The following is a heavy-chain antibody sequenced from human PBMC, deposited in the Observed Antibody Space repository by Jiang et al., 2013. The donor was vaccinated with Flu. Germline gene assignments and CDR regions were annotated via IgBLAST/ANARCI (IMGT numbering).Heavy chain of an antibody. CDR1: GDSVSSNIAA. J-gene: IGHJ4*02. V-gene: IGHV6-1*01. D-gene: IGHD6-13*01. Sequence: QTLSLTCAISGDSVSSNIAAWNWIRQSPSRGLEWLGRAYYRSKWYNDYAESVKSRITISPDTSKNQVSLQLNSVTPEDTAVYYCVRITIAAAEWGQGTLVTVSS. CDR3: VRITIAAAE. CDR2: AYYRSKWYN.